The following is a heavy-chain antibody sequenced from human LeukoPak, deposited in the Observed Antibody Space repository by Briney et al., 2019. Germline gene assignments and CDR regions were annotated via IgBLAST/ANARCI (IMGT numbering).Heavy chain of an antibody. CDR2: IFYSGSA. D-gene: IGHD3-9*01. Sequence: SETLSLTCTVSGGSISSYYWSWVRQPPGKGLEWVGYIFYSGSANYNPSLKSRVTLSVDTSKNQFSLKLTSVTAAYSAVYYCARLQFGTCYYHEVDYWGQGTLVTVSS. CDR3: ARLQFGTCYYHEVDY. V-gene: IGHV4-59*08. J-gene: IGHJ4*02. CDR1: GGSISSYY.